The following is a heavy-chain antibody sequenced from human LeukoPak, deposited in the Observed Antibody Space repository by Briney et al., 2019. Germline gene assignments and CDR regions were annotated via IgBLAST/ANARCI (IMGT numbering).Heavy chain of an antibody. CDR3: TRLIYGDYDEGDY. CDR2: IRSKANSYAT. J-gene: IGHJ4*02. D-gene: IGHD4-17*01. Sequence: GGSLRLSCAASGFTFSGSAMHWVRQASGKGLEWVGRIRSKANSYATVYAASVKGRFTISRDDSKNTAYLQMNSLKTEDTAVYYCTRLIYGDYDEGDYWGQGTLVTVSS. V-gene: IGHV3-73*01. CDR1: GFTFSGSA.